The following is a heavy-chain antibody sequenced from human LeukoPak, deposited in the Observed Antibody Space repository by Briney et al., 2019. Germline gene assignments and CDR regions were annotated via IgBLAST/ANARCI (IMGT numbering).Heavy chain of an antibody. CDR2: IYTSGSI. D-gene: IGHD6-6*01. Sequence: SETLSLTCTGSGGSISSDYCSWVRQPPGKGLEWIGYIYTSGSINYNPSLKSRVTISLDMSKNQFSLKLSSVTAADTAVYYCARLAGSSSSDYWGQGTLVTVSS. V-gene: IGHV4-4*09. J-gene: IGHJ4*02. CDR1: GGSISSDY. CDR3: ARLAGSSSSDY.